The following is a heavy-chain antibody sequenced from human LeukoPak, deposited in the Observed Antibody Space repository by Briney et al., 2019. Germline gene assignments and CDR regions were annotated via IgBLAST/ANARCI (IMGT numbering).Heavy chain of an antibody. CDR2: ISSSGSTI. CDR1: GFTFSSYE. Sequence: PGGSLRLSCAASGFTFSSYEMNWVRQAPGKGLEWVSYISSSGSTIYYADSVKGRFTISRDNAKNSLYLQMNSLRAGDTAVYYCARGMPRRLLWFGEGGDGAFDIWGQGTMVTVSS. J-gene: IGHJ3*02. V-gene: IGHV3-48*03. CDR3: ARGMPRRLLWFGEGGDGAFDI. D-gene: IGHD3-10*01.